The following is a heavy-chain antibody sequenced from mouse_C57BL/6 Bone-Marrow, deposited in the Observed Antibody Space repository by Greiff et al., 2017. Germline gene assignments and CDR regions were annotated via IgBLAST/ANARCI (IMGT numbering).Heavy chain of an antibody. J-gene: IGHJ3*01. CDR1: GYTFTSYD. CDR2: IYPRDGSA. D-gene: IGHD1-1*01. V-gene: IGHV1-85*01. Sequence: QVQLQPSGPELVKPGASVKLSCKASGYTFTSYDINWVKQRPGQGLEWIGWIYPRDGSAKYNGKFKGKATLTVDTSSSTAYMGLHSLTTEDSAVYFCARRGYYGSSPWFAYWGQGTLVTVSA. CDR3: ARRGYYGSSPWFAY.